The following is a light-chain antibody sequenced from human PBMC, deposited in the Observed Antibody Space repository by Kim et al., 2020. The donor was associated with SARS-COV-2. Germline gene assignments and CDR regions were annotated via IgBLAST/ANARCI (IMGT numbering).Light chain of an antibody. CDR2: RAS. V-gene: IGKV1-5*03. CDR1: QNIRRW. Sequence: SSLGSRFIITCRASQNIRRWLAWYQQKPGPAPKLLVYRASTLESGVASRFSGSGSGTEFTLTISSLQPDDSATYYCQQYDTYSWTFGQGTKVDIK. CDR3: QQYDTYSWT. J-gene: IGKJ1*01.